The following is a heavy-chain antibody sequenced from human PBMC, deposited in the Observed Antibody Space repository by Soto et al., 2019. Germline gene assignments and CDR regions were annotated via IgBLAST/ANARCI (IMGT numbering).Heavy chain of an antibody. CDR1: GFTFSSYW. CDR2: INSDGSST. V-gene: IGHV3-74*01. CDR3: ARDIMVRGLSRDAFDI. Sequence: PGGSLRLSCAASGFTFSSYWMHWVRQAPGKGLVWASRINSDGSSTSYADSVKGRFTISRDNAKNTLYLQMNSLRAEDTAVYYCARDIMVRGLSRDAFDIWGQGTMVTVSS. J-gene: IGHJ3*02. D-gene: IGHD3-10*01.